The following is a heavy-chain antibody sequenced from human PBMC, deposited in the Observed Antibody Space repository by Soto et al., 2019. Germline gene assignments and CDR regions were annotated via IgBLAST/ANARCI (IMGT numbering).Heavy chain of an antibody. CDR1: GYTFTNYE. D-gene: IGHD3-10*01. V-gene: IGHV1-8*01. Sequence: ASVKVSCKASGYTFTNYEINWVRQATGQGLEWMGWMNPGNGNTGYARKFQGRVTMTRNISISTAYMELSRLGSDDTAIYYCARMASSGSLNWFDPWGQGTLVTVS. CDR3: ARMASSGSLNWFDP. J-gene: IGHJ5*02. CDR2: MNPGNGNT.